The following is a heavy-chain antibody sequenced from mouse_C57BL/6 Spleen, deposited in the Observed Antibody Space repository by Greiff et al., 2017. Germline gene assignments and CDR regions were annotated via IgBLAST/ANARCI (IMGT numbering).Heavy chain of an antibody. D-gene: IGHD1-1*01. V-gene: IGHV1-82*01. J-gene: IGHJ3*01. CDR2: IYPGDGDT. Sequence: QVQLKESGPELVKPGASVKISCKASGYAFSSSWMNWVKQRPGKGLEWIGRIYPGDGDTNYNGKFKGKATLTADKSSSTAYMQLSSLTYEDSAVYFCARGYGSSPFAYWGQGTLVTVSA. CDR3: ARGYGSSPFAY. CDR1: GYAFSSSW.